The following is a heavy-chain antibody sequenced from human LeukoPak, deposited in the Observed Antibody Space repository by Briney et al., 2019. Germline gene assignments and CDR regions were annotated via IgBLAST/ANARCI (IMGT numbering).Heavy chain of an antibody. CDR3: ARAWDYYDSSGYYYDAFDI. V-gene: IGHV3-21*01. CDR1: GFTFSSYS. D-gene: IGHD3-22*01. Sequence: PGGSLRLSCAASGFTFSSYSMNWVRQAPGKGLEWFSSISSSSSYIYYADSVKGRFTISRDNAKNSLYLQMNSLRAEDTAVYYCARAWDYYDSSGYYYDAFDIWGQGTMVTVSS. J-gene: IGHJ3*02. CDR2: ISSSSSYI.